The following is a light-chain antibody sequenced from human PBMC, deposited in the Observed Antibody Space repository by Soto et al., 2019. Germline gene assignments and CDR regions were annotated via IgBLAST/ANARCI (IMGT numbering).Light chain of an antibody. Sequence: EIVMTQSPATLSVSPGERATLSCSASQSVSSNLAWYQQKPGQAPRLLIYGASTRATGIPARFSGSGSGTEFTLTISSLQSEDSAIYYCQQYKSWPPITFGQGTRLEIK. CDR2: GAS. J-gene: IGKJ5*01. CDR1: QSVSSN. CDR3: QQYKSWPPIT. V-gene: IGKV3-15*01.